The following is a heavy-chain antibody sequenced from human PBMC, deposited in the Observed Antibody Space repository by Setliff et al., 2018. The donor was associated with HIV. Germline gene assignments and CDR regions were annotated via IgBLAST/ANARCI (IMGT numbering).Heavy chain of an antibody. CDR1: GFSVSNKY. CDR2: IYSDDYT. D-gene: IGHD4-4*01. V-gene: IGHV3-66*02. Sequence: GGSLRLSCAASGFSVSNKYMSWVRQAPGKGLEWVSIIYSDDYTYYSDSVKGRFTISRDNSKNTLYVQMNSLRADDTAVYYCVRDLTTIVTRKVFDIWGQGTMVTVSS. CDR3: VRDLTTIVTRKVFDI. J-gene: IGHJ3*02.